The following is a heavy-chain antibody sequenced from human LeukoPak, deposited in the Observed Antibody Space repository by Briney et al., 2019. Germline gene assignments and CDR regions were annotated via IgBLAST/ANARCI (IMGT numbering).Heavy chain of an antibody. V-gene: IGHV3-66*02. J-gene: IGHJ4*02. D-gene: IGHD3-10*01. CDR3: VRGARSKTYYYGSGSSYFDY. CDR2: IYSGGST. Sequence: GGSLRLSCAASGFTVSSNYMSWVRQAPGKGLEWVSVIYSGGSTYYADSVKGRFTISRDNSKNTLYLQMNSLRAEDTAVYYCVRGARSKTYYYGSGSSYFDYWGQGTLVTVSS. CDR1: GFTVSSNY.